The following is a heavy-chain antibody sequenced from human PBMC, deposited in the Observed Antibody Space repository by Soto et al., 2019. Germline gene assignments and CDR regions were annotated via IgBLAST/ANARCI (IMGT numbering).Heavy chain of an antibody. Sequence: ELQLVQSEGGFVEPGSSLRLSCVASGFRFSDGWFNWARQAPGKGLEWVGLIIGAGGAIHYAAPVKGRFTISRDDSKSTVYLQIDSLQIGDTAMYCCISQSHYVGACRWGQGTRVTV. CDR1: GFRFSDGW. D-gene: IGHD3-10*02. J-gene: IGHJ1*01. CDR3: ISQSHYVGACR. V-gene: IGHV3-15*07. CDR2: IIGAGGAI.